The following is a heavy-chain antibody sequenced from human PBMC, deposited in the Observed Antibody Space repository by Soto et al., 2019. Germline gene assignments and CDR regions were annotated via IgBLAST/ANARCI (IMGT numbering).Heavy chain of an antibody. V-gene: IGHV1-18*04. CDR3: ARDYSADFWSGYDPPDYYYYGMDV. CDR1: GYTFTSYG. J-gene: IGHJ6*02. Sequence: ASVKVSCKASGYTFTSYGISWVRQAPGQGLEWMGWISAYNGNTNYAQKLQGRVTMTTDTSTSTAYVELRSLRSDDTAVYYCARDYSADFWSGYDPPDYYYYGMDVWGQGTTVTVSS. D-gene: IGHD3-3*01. CDR2: ISAYNGNT.